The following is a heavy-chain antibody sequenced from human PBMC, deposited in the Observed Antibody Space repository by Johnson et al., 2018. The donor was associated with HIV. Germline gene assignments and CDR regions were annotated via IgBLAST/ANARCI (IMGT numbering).Heavy chain of an antibody. V-gene: IGHV3-23*04. CDR3: AKPRYYDNAFEM. CDR1: GFTFRTYA. D-gene: IGHD3-16*01. J-gene: IGHJ3*02. Sequence: VQLVESGGGLVQPGGSLRLSCSSSGFTFRTYAMSWVRQGPGKGLEWVSAIGASGGRTFYADSEQGRFTISRDNSKNTLYLQMNSLRAEDTAVYYCAKPRYYDNAFEMWGQGTMVTVSS. CDR2: IGASGGRT.